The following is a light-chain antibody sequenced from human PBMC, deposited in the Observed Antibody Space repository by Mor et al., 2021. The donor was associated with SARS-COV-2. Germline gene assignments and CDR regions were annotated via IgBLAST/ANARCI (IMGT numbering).Light chain of an antibody. CDR1: GSDVGAYEY. CDR3: CSYTTTSTLVL. V-gene: IGLV2-14*03. CDR2: DVT. Sequence: CAGTGSDVGAYEYVSWYQHHPGKAPKLLIYDVTYRPSGVSNRFSGSKSGNTASLSISGLQPEDEGDYYCCSYTTTSTLVLFGGGTKL. J-gene: IGLJ2*01.